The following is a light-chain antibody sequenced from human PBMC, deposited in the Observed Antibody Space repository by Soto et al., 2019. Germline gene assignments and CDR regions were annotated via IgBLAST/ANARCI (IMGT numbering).Light chain of an antibody. CDR3: QGYGPSPPIT. J-gene: IGKJ5*01. V-gene: IGKV3-20*01. CDR1: QSVIGRQ. CDR2: GVS. Sequence: EIVLTQSPGTLSLSPGERATLSCRASQSVIGRQLAWYQHKPGQAPRLLIYGVSSRATGIPDRFTGSGSGTDFTLTIRRLEPEDFAVFYCQGYGPSPPITFGQGTRLEIK.